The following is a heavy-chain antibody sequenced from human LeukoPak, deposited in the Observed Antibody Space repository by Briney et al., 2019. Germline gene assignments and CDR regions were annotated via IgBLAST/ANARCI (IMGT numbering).Heavy chain of an antibody. CDR2: IKQDGSEK. Sequence: GGSLRLSCAASGFTFSNYAMSWVRQAPGKGLEWVANIKQDGSEKYYVDSVKGRFTISRDNAKNSLYLQMNSLRAEDTAVYYCARDLRSTSCYDYWGQGTLVTVSS. CDR1: GFTFSNYA. CDR3: ARDLRSTSCYDY. V-gene: IGHV3-7*01. J-gene: IGHJ4*02. D-gene: IGHD2-2*01.